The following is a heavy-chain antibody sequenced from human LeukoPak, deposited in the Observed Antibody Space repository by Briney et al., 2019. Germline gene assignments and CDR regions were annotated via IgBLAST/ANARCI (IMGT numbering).Heavy chain of an antibody. CDR1: GYTFTGYY. J-gene: IGHJ5*02. Sequence: GASVKVSCKASGYTFTGYYMHWVRQAPGQGLEWMGWINPNSGGTNYAQKFQGRVPMTRDTSISTAYMELSRLRSDDTAVYYCASELGYCSSTSCSPEGRKNWFDPWGQGTLVTVSS. V-gene: IGHV1-2*02. CDR3: ASELGYCSSTSCSPEGRKNWFDP. CDR2: INPNSGGT. D-gene: IGHD2-2*01.